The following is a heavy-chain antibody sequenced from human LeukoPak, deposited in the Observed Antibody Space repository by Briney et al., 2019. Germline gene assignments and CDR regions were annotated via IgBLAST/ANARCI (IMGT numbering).Heavy chain of an antibody. CDR2: IYFSGST. J-gene: IGHJ4*02. CDR1: GGSISSYY. D-gene: IGHD5-12*01. Sequence: SETLSLTCTVSGGSISSYYWTWIRQPPGKGLEWIGYIYFSGSTFYNPSLKSRVTISVDTSKNQFSLNLYSVTAADTAVYYCARHYDYSTSWDPFDYWGQGTLVNVSS. CDR3: ARHYDYSTSWDPFDY. V-gene: IGHV4-59*08.